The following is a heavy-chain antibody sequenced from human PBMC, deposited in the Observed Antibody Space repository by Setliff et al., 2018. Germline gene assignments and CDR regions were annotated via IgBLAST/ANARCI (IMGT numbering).Heavy chain of an antibody. D-gene: IGHD2-21*02. J-gene: IGHJ3*02. CDR3: AGGGRYCGGDCYQDDAFEI. V-gene: IGHV4-34*01. CDR1: GGSFSDYY. Sequence: PSETLSLTCEVSGGSFSDYYWSWIRQSPGKGLEWLGDFNRTRKIDYSPSLKSRLTISVDTSKKQFSLHLNSVTAADTAMYYCAGGGRYCGGDCYQDDAFEIWGQGTMVTVSS. CDR2: FNRTRKI.